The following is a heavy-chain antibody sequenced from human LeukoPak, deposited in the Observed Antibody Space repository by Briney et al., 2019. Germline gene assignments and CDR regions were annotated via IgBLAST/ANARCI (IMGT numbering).Heavy chain of an antibody. J-gene: IGHJ4*02. D-gene: IGHD6-19*01. Sequence: PGGSLRLSCAASGFTLSSYWMSWVRQAPGKGLEWVANIKQDGSEKYYVDSVKGRFTISRDNAKNSLYLQMNSLRAEDTAVYYCAREIRSIAVAGTDYWGQGTLVTVSS. CDR1: GFTLSSYW. V-gene: IGHV3-7*01. CDR2: IKQDGSEK. CDR3: AREIRSIAVAGTDY.